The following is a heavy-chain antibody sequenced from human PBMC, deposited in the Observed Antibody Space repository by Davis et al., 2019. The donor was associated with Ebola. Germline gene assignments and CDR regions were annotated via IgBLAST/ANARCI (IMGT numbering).Heavy chain of an antibody. D-gene: IGHD5-18*01. CDR1: GGSISSSTYY. Sequence: SETLSLTCTVSGGSISSSTYYWGWIRQPPGKGLEWIGEINHSGSTNYNPSLKSRVTISVDTSKNQFSLKLSSVTAADTAVYYCARETWIQPWFGPWGQGTLVTVSS. V-gene: IGHV4-39*07. CDR2: INHSGST. CDR3: ARETWIQPWFGP. J-gene: IGHJ5*02.